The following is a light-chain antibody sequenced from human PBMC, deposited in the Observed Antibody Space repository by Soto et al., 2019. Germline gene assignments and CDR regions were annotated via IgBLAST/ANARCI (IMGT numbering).Light chain of an antibody. CDR1: SSNIGNNA. Sequence: QPVLTQPPSVSEAPRQRVTISCSGSSSNIGNNAVNWYQQLPGKAPKLLIYYDDLLPSGVSDRFSGSKSGTSASLAISGLQSEDEADYSCAAWDDSLNGLVFGGGTKLTVL. CDR2: YDD. CDR3: AAWDDSLNGLV. J-gene: IGLJ2*01. V-gene: IGLV1-36*01.